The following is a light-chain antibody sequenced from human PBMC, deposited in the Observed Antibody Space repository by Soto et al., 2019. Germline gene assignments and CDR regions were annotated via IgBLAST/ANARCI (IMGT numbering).Light chain of an antibody. Sequence: EIVLTQSPGTLSLSPGEGATLSCRASQSISSNFLAWYQQKPGQAPRLLIYGASNRATGIPDRFSGSGSGTDFTLTISRLEPEDFAVYYCQQYGTSPFTFGPGTKVDI. V-gene: IGKV3-20*01. CDR1: QSISSNF. CDR2: GAS. CDR3: QQYGTSPFT. J-gene: IGKJ3*01.